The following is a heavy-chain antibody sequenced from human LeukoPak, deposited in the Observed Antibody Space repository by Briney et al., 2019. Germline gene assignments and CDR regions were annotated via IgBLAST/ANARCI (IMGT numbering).Heavy chain of an antibody. V-gene: IGHV4-59*10. CDR2: IYTSGST. CDR1: GGSFSGYY. Sequence: PSETLSLTCAVYGGSFSGYYWSWIRQPAGKGLEWIGRIYTSGSTNYNPSLKSRVTISVDTSKNQFSLKLSSVTAADTAVYYCARVGVGATTQERRTYYFDYWGQGTLVTVSS. D-gene: IGHD1-26*01. CDR3: ARVGVGATTQERRTYYFDY. J-gene: IGHJ4*02.